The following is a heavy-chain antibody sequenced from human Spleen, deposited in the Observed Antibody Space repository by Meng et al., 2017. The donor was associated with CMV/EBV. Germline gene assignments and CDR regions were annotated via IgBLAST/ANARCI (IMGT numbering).Heavy chain of an antibody. V-gene: IGHV3-23*04. CDR2: ISGSGGST. Sequence: VQRAGAGGGLVMPGGSLRLSCAAYGFPSSSYSMNWVRRAPGKGLEWVSAISGSGGSTYYADSVKCRFTISRDNSKNTLYLQMSSLRSEDTAVYYCAREHYDSSAKRYYFDYWGQGTLVTVSS. CDR1: GFPSSSYS. J-gene: IGHJ4*02. D-gene: IGHD3-22*01. CDR3: AREHYDSSAKRYYFDY.